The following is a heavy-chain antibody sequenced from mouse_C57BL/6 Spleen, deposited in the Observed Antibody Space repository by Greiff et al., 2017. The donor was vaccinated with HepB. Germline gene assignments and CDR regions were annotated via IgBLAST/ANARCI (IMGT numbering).Heavy chain of an antibody. CDR2: ISDGGSYT. V-gene: IGHV5-4*01. CDR3: ARDVHYSNYVDYAMDY. D-gene: IGHD2-5*01. J-gene: IGHJ4*01. CDR1: GFTFSSYA. Sequence: EVQVVESGGGLVKPGGSLKLSCAASGFTFSSYAMSWVRQTPEKRLEWVATISDGGSYTYYPDNVKGRFTISRDNAKNNLYLQMSHLKSEDTAMYYCARDVHYSNYVDYAMDYWGQGTSVTVSS.